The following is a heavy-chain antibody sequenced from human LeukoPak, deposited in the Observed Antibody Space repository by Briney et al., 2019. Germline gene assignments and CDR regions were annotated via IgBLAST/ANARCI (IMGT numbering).Heavy chain of an antibody. D-gene: IGHD3-9*01. Sequence: SETLSLTCTVSGGSISSHYWSWIRQPPGKGLEWIGSIYYSGSTYYNPSLKSRVTISVDTSKNQFSLKLSSVTAADTAVYYCARHDYDILTGYYLLWGQGTLVTVSS. CDR3: ARHDYDILTGYYLL. CDR1: GGSISSHY. CDR2: IYYSGST. V-gene: IGHV4-59*05. J-gene: IGHJ4*02.